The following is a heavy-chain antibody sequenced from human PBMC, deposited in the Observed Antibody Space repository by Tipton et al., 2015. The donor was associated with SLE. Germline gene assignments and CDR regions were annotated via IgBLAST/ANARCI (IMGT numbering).Heavy chain of an antibody. CDR3: ARDRAD. Sequence: QLVQSGPEVKKPGASVKVSCKASGYPFIGYYMHWVRQAPGQGLEWMGLIKPGGGSTSYAQKFQGRVTMTRDTSKSTVYMELSSLRSDDTAVYYCARDRADWGQGTLVTVSS. D-gene: IGHD3-10*01. CDR2: IKPGGGST. CDR1: GYPFIGYY. V-gene: IGHV1-46*01. J-gene: IGHJ4*02.